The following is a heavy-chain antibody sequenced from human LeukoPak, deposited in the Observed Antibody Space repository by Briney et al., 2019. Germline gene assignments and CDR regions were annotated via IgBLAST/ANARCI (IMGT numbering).Heavy chain of an antibody. CDR3: ARSYYYDSSGYSNWFDP. J-gene: IGHJ5*02. Sequence: PGGSLRLSGAASGFTFSSYEMNWVRQAPGKGLEWVSYISSSGSTIYYADSVKGRFTISRDNAKNSLYLQMNSLRAEDTAVYYCARSYYYDSSGYSNWFDPWGQGTLVTVSS. D-gene: IGHD3-22*01. V-gene: IGHV3-48*03. CDR2: ISSSGSTI. CDR1: GFTFSSYE.